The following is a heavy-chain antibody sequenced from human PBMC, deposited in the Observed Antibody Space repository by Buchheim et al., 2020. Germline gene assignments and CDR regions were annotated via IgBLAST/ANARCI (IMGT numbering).Heavy chain of an antibody. Sequence: EVQLLESGGGLVQPGGSLRLSCAASGFTFSSYAMSWVRQAPGKGLEWVSAISGSGGSTFYADSVKGRLTIDRDNSMNTMYLQMNSLRAEDTAVYYCAKDQDYSYGYYFDYWGQGTL. CDR2: ISGSGGST. J-gene: IGHJ4*02. D-gene: IGHD5-18*01. CDR1: GFTFSSYA. CDR3: AKDQDYSYGYYFDY. V-gene: IGHV3-23*01.